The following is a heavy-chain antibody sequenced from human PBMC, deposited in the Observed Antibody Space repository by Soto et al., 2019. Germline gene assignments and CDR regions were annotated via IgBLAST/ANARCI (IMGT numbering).Heavy chain of an antibody. V-gene: IGHV3-23*01. D-gene: IGHD3-10*01. CDR1: GFTFKNFA. CDR3: AKDAVAYNGEWDWFDL. J-gene: IGHJ5*02. CDR2: IGGSGSSA. Sequence: EVQLLESGGGLVQPGGSLRLSCVASGFTFKNFAVSWVRQAPGKGMEWVSAIGGSGSSANYADSVKGRFTVSRDDSKSTLYLQMSGLRVDDTALYYCAKDAVAYNGEWDWFDLRGQGTLVTVSS.